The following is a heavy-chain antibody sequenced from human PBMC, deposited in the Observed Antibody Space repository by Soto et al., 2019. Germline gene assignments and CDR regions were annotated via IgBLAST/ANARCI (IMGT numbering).Heavy chain of an antibody. CDR2: ISSIGAST. CDR3: DNDGEYCSSTSCYAPR. V-gene: IGHV3-64D*08. CDR1: GFTFSSYA. Sequence: GGSLRLSCSASGFTFSSYAMHWVRQAPGKGLEYVSAISSIGASTYYANSVKGRFTISRNNSKNTPYLQMSSLRAEDTAVYYCDNDGEYCSSTSCYAPRWGQGTMVTVSS. J-gene: IGHJ3*01. D-gene: IGHD2-2*01.